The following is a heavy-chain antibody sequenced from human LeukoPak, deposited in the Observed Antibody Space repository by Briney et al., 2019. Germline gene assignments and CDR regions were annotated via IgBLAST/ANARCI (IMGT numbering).Heavy chain of an antibody. J-gene: IGHJ4*02. CDR1: GFTFSSYW. CDR2: INTDGSST. D-gene: IGHD3-3*01. Sequence: GGSLRLSCAASGFTFSSYWMHWVRQAPGKGLVWVSRINTDGSSTSYADSVKGRFTISRDNAKNTLYLQMNSLRAEDTAVYYCARGSEWSSGVSDYWGQGTLVTVSS. CDR3: ARGSEWSSGVSDY. V-gene: IGHV3-74*01.